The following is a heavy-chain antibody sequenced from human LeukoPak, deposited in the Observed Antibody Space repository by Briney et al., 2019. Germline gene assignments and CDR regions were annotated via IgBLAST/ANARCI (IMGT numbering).Heavy chain of an antibody. D-gene: IGHD3-10*01. V-gene: IGHV3-30*03. CDR1: GFTFSSYG. CDR3: ARGEYYGSGSYYNWFDP. J-gene: IGHJ5*02. CDR2: ISYDGSNK. Sequence: PGRSLRLSCAASGFTFSSYGMHWVRQAPGKGLEWVAVISYDGSNKYYADSVKGRFTISRDNSKNTLYLQMNSLRAEDTAVYYCARGEYYGSGSYYNWFDPWGQGTLVTVSS.